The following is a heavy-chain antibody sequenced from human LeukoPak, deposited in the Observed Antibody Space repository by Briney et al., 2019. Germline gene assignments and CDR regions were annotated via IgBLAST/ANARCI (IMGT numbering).Heavy chain of an antibody. Sequence: GGSLRLSCAASGFTFGSYGMQWVRQAPGKGLEWVALIWYDGSNDYYGDSVKGRFTISRDNSKNTLYLQMNSLRAEDTAVYFCARFPTYGYTTTWYFDYWGQGTLVTVSS. J-gene: IGHJ4*02. CDR3: ARFPTYGYTTTWYFDY. CDR2: IWYDGSND. D-gene: IGHD6-13*01. CDR1: GFTFGSYG. V-gene: IGHV3-33*01.